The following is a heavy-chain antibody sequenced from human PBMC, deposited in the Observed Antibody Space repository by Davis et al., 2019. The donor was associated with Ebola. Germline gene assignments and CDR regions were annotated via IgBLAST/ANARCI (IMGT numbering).Heavy chain of an antibody. CDR2: VIPILAIA. CDR1: GGTFSSYA. V-gene: IGHV1-69*10. D-gene: IGHD2/OR15-2a*01. Sequence: SVKVSCKASGGTFSSYAISWVRQAPGQGLEWIGGVIPILAIASYAQRFQGRVTITADESTTTVYMELSSLRSEGTAVYYCARSIPQHYTMDVWGQGTTVTVSS. J-gene: IGHJ6*02. CDR3: ARSIPQHYTMDV.